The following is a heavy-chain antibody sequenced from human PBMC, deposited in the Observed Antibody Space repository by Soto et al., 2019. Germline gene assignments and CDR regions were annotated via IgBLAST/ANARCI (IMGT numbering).Heavy chain of an antibody. V-gene: IGHV6-1*01. Sequence: PSQTLSLTCAISGDSVSSNSAAWNWIRQSPSRGLEWLGRTYYRSKWYNDYAVSVKSRITINPDTSKNQFSLQLNSVTPEDTAVYYCERGGQWLETGYYYYYGMDVWGQGXTVTVYS. J-gene: IGHJ6*02. CDR2: TYYRSKWYN. D-gene: IGHD6-19*01. CDR1: GDSVSSNSAA. CDR3: ERGGQWLETGYYYYYGMDV.